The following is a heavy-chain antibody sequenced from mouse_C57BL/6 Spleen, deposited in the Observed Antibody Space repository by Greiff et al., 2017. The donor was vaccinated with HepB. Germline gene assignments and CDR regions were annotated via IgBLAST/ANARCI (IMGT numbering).Heavy chain of an antibody. CDR1: GYAFSSSW. CDR2: IYPGDGDT. D-gene: IGHD2-2*01. J-gene: IGHJ2*01. Sequence: HVKQSGPELVKPGASVKISCKASGYAFSSSWMNWVKQRPGKGLEWIGRIYPGDGDTNYNGKFKGKATLTADKSSSTAYMQLSSLTSEDSAVYFCVIGYDGGYYFDYWGQGTTLTVSS. V-gene: IGHV1-82*01. CDR3: VIGYDGGYYFDY.